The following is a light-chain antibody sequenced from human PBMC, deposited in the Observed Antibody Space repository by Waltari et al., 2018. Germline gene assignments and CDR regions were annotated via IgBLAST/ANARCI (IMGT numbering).Light chain of an antibody. V-gene: IGKV3-11*01. CDR1: QSVSIY. Sequence: EIVLTQSPATLSLSPGERATLSCRASQSVSIYLAWYQQKPGQAPRLLIYDASNRATGIPARFSGSGSWTDFTLTISSLEPEDFAVYYCQQRSNWPPTFGQGTRLEIK. CDR2: DAS. CDR3: QQRSNWPPT. J-gene: IGKJ5*01.